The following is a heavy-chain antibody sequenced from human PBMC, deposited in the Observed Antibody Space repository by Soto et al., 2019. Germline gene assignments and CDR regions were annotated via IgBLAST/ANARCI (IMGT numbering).Heavy chain of an antibody. D-gene: IGHD3-22*01. CDR2: IYYSGST. J-gene: IGHJ4*02. V-gene: IGHV4-59*01. CDR1: CGSMSSFY. Sequence: SETLSLTCTVSCGSMSSFYWSWIRLPPGKGLEWIGYIYYSGSTNYNPSLKSRVTISIDTSKNQFSLKLSSVTTADTAVYYCARGKADSSGFDYWGQGTLVTVSS. CDR3: ARGKADSSGFDY.